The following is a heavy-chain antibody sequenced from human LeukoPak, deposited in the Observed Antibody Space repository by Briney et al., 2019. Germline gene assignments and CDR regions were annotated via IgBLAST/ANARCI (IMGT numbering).Heavy chain of an antibody. CDR2: IYYSGST. CDR3: ARLGGMAAAVYYFDY. V-gene: IGHV4-39*01. Sequence: PSETLSLTCTVSGGSISSSSYYWGWIRQPPGKGLEWIGSIYYSGSTYYNPSLKSRVTISVDTSKNQFSLKLSSVTAADTAVYYCARLGGMAAAVYYFDYWGQGTLVTVSS. D-gene: IGHD6-13*01. J-gene: IGHJ4*02. CDR1: GGSISSSSYY.